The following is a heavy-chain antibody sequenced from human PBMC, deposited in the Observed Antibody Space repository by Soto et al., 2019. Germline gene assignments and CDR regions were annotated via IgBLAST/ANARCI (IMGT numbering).Heavy chain of an antibody. CDR2: INAANGNT. J-gene: IGHJ4*02. D-gene: IGHD3-10*01. Sequence: QVQFVQSEAEVKKPGASVKVSCKASGYTFTTYAIHWVRQAPGQRLEWMGWINAANGNTKYSQKFQGRVTITRDTSASTVYMELSSVRSDDTGVYYCARLLSFGELSLDYWGQGTLVTVSS. V-gene: IGHV1-3*01. CDR1: GYTFTTYA. CDR3: ARLLSFGELSLDY.